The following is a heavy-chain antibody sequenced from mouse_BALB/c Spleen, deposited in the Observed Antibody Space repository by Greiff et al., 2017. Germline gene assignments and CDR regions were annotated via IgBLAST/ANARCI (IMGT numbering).Heavy chain of an antibody. CDR2: IYPGNSDT. D-gene: IGHD2-4*01. V-gene: IGHV1-5*01. CDR1: GFSFTSYW. J-gene: IGHJ2*01. CDR3: TSRKNSDYGYFDC. Sequence: VQLQQSGTVLARPGASVKMSCKASGFSFTSYWMHWVKQRPGQGLEWIGAIYPGNSDTSYNQKFKGKANLTAVTSASTAYMELSSLTNEDSAVYYCTSRKNSDYGYFDCWGPGTTLTVSS.